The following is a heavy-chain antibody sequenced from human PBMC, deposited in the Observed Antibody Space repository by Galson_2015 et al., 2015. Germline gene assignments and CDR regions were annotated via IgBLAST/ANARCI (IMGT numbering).Heavy chain of an antibody. CDR3: AIRAAAGWGDYFDP. CDR2: INPGGDST. J-gene: IGHJ5*02. CDR1: GDIFTSSY. Sequence: SVKVSCKASGDIFTSSYLHWVRQAPGQGPEWLGIINPGGDSTSYARKFQGRVTLTRDTSTSTVYMELRKLKSDDTAVYYCAIRAAAGWGDYFDPWCQGTLVTVSS. D-gene: IGHD6-13*01. V-gene: IGHV1-46*01.